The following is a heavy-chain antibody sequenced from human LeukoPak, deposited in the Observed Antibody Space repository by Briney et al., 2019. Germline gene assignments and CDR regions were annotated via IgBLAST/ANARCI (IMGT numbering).Heavy chain of an antibody. J-gene: IGHJ3*02. CDR1: GSTFSNYA. D-gene: IGHD6-13*01. Sequence: PWGSLRLSCAASGSTFSNYAMNWVRQAPGKGLEWVSSINGRGGSTYYADSVKGRFTISRDNSKNTLYLQMNSLRAEDTAVYYWAEDWGGRRAAAGGNRALDIWGQGTMVTVSS. CDR3: AEDWGGRRAAAGGNRALDI. CDR2: INGRGGST. V-gene: IGHV3-23*01.